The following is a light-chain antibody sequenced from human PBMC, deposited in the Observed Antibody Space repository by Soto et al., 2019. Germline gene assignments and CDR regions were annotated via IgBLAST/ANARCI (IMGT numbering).Light chain of an antibody. CDR3: QSYDSSLSGSV. Sequence: QSVLTQPPSVSGAPGQRVTISCTGSSSNIGASYAVHWYQQLPGTAPKLLIYGNSNRPSGVPDRFSGSKSGTSASLAITGLQAEDEADYYCQSYDSSLSGSVVGGGTKLTVL. CDR2: GNS. CDR1: SSNIGASYA. V-gene: IGLV1-40*01. J-gene: IGLJ3*02.